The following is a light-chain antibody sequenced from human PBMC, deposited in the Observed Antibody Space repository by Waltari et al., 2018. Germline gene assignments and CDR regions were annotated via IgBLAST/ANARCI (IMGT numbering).Light chain of an antibody. Sequence: QSALTQPPSASGSPGQSVTISCTGTSSDVGGYNYVSWYQQHPGNAPKPMIYGVNKRPSGVPNRCSGAKSGNTASLTVSGLQAEDEADYYCSSYAGSNSAVFGGGTKVTVL. CDR2: GVN. V-gene: IGLV2-8*01. CDR3: SSYAGSNSAV. CDR1: SSDVGGYNY. J-gene: IGLJ2*01.